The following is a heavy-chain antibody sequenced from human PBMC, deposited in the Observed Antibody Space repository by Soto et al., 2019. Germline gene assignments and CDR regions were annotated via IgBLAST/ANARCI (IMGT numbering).Heavy chain of an antibody. V-gene: IGHV3-33*01. CDR2: IWNDGSGY. Sequence: QVQLVESGGGVVQPGGSLRLSCAASGFTFNNYGMHWVRQAPGKGLEWVAVIWNDGSGYYYANSVKGRFTISRDNSKNTLYLQICSLRAEDTAVYFCARRQISPPTRGAAAARGGMDVWCHGTTVTVSS. CDR1: GFTFNNYG. D-gene: IGHD6-13*01. J-gene: IGHJ6*02. CDR3: ARRQISPPTRGAAAARGGMDV.